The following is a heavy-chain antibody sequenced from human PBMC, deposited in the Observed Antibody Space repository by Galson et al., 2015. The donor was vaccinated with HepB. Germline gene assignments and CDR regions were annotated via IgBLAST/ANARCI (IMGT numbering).Heavy chain of an antibody. D-gene: IGHD3-10*01. CDR1: GYTFTNYP. V-gene: IGHV1-3*04. Sequence: SVKVSCKASGYTFTNYPIHWVRQAPGQGLEWMARLNTDNGNTKYLQKVQDRVTITRDTSAGTAYMEISGLTSEDTAVYYCARWRVGEFDYYFDYWVQGTLVTVSS. CDR2: LNTDNGNT. J-gene: IGHJ4*02. CDR3: ARWRVGEFDYYFDY.